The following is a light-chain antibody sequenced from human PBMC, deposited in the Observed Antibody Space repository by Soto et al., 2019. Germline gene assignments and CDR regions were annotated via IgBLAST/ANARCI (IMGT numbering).Light chain of an antibody. CDR1: QSVSSN. V-gene: IGKV3-15*01. CDR3: QQYDNWWRT. CDR2: GAS. J-gene: IGKJ2*01. Sequence: EIVMTQSPATVSVSPGERATLSCRASQSVSSNLAWYQQKPGQAPRLLIYGASTRATGIPARFSGNGSGTEFTLTISSLQSEYFAVYYCQQYDNWWRTFGQGTKLEIK.